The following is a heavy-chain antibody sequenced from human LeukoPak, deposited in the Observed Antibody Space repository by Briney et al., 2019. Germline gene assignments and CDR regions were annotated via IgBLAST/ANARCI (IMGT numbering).Heavy chain of an antibody. Sequence: TSVKVPCKASGYTFTSYGISWVRQAPGQGLEWMGWINPNSGGTNYAQKFQGRVTMTRDTSISTAYMELSRLRSDDTAVYYCARAYYYYYMDVWGKGTTVTVSS. CDR2: INPNSGGT. CDR1: GYTFTSYG. J-gene: IGHJ6*03. CDR3: ARAYYYYYMDV. V-gene: IGHV1-2*02.